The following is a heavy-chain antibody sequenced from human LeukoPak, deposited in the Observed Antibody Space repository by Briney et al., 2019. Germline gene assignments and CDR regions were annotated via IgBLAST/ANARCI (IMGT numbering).Heavy chain of an antibody. CDR3: ATVTCYYYDSSGYYYY. D-gene: IGHD3-22*01. V-gene: IGHV1-24*01. Sequence: ASVKVSCKVSGYTLTELSMHWVRQAPGKGLEWMGGFDPEDGETIYAQKFQGRVTMTEDTSTDTAYMELSSLRSEDTAVYYCATVTCYYYDSSGYYYYWGQGTLVTVSS. CDR2: FDPEDGET. J-gene: IGHJ4*02. CDR1: GYTLTELS.